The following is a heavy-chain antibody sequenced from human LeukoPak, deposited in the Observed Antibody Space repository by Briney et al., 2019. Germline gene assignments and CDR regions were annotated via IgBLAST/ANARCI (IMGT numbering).Heavy chain of an antibody. Sequence: PGGSLRLSYAASGFTFSSYAMSWVRQAPGKGLEWVSAISGRGGSTYYADSVKGRFTISRDNSKNTLYLQMSSLRAEDTAVYYCAKDLLPAATGDYWDQGTLVTVSS. D-gene: IGHD2-2*01. CDR1: GFTFSSYA. J-gene: IGHJ4*02. CDR3: AKDLLPAATGDY. CDR2: ISGRGGST. V-gene: IGHV3-23*01.